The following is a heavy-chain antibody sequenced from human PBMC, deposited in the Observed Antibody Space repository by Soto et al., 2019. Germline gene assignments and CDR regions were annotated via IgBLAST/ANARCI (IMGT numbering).Heavy chain of an antibody. J-gene: IGHJ6*02. D-gene: IGHD6-6*01. CDR3: AKMNRIAARPNDYYCYGMDV. CDR1: GFTFSSYG. CDR2: ISYDGSNK. V-gene: IGHV3-30*18. Sequence: QVQLVESGGGVVQPGRSLRLSCAASGFTFSSYGMHWVRQAPGKGLEWVAVISYDGSNKYYADSVKGRFTISRDNSKNTLYLQMNSLRAEDTAVYYCAKMNRIAARPNDYYCYGMDVWGQGTTVTVSS.